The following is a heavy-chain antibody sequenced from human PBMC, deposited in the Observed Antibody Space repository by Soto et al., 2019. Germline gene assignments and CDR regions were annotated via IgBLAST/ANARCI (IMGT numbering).Heavy chain of an antibody. D-gene: IGHD2-15*01. Sequence: VKVSCKASGYTFTSYYMHWVRQAPGQGLEWMGIINPSGGSTSYAQKFQGRVTMTRDTSTSTVYMELSSLRSEDTAVYYCARDRCSGGSCYFAPSPIDYWGQGTLVTVSS. CDR2: INPSGGST. CDR1: GYTFTSYY. V-gene: IGHV1-46*01. J-gene: IGHJ4*02. CDR3: ARDRCSGGSCYFAPSPIDY.